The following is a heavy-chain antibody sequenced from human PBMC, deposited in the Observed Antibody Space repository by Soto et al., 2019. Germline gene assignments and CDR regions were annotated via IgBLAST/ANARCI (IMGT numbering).Heavy chain of an antibody. CDR2: ISWNSGSI. Sequence: PGGSLRLSCAASGFTFDDYAMHWVRQAPWKGLEWVSGISWNSGSIGYADSVKGRFTISRDNAKNSLYLQMNSLRAEDTALYYCAKDMVDYGDYWSYFDYGGKGTLVTVSS. D-gene: IGHD4-17*01. V-gene: IGHV3-9*01. CDR1: GFTFDDYA. J-gene: IGHJ4*02. CDR3: AKDMVDYGDYWSYFDY.